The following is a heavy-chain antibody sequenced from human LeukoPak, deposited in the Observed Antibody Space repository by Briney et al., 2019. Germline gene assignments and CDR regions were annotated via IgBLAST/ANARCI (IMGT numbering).Heavy chain of an antibody. Sequence: ASVKVSCKASGYTLNSYGISWVRPAPGQGLDWMDWISAYNGNTNYAQRLQGRVTMTTDTSTSTAYMELRSLRSDDTAVYYCARDYYDSSAQINFDYWGQGTLVTVSS. CDR1: GYTLNSYG. CDR3: ARDYYDSSAQINFDY. D-gene: IGHD3-22*01. J-gene: IGHJ4*02. CDR2: ISAYNGNT. V-gene: IGHV1-18*01.